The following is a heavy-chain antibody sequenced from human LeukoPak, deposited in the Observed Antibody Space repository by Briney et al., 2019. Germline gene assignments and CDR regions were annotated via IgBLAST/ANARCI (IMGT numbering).Heavy chain of an antibody. CDR1: GFTFSSYE. CDR3: ARVHRGYSSGWYFSSAFDI. J-gene: IGHJ3*02. V-gene: IGHV3-48*03. Sequence: GGSLRLSCAASGFTFSSYEMNWVRQAPGKGREWVSYISSSGSTIYYADSVKGRFTISRDNAKNSLYLQMNSLRAEDTAVYYCARVHRGYSSGWYFSSAFDIWGQGTMVTVSS. CDR2: ISSSGSTI. D-gene: IGHD6-19*01.